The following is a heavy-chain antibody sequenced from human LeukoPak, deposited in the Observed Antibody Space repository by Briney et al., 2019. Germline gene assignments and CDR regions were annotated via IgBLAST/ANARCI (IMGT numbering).Heavy chain of an antibody. Sequence: GGPLRLSCAVSGFTVSSNYMSWVRQAPGKGLEWVSIIYSGGSTYYADSVKGRFTISRDNSKNTLYLQMNSLRAEDTAVYFCARAVAGRYAFDIWGQGTMVTVSS. CDR3: ARAVAGRYAFDI. CDR1: GFTVSSNY. D-gene: IGHD6-19*01. CDR2: IYSGGST. J-gene: IGHJ3*02. V-gene: IGHV3-66*01.